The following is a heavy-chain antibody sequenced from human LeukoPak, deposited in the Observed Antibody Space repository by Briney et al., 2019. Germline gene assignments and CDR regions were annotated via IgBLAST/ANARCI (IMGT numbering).Heavy chain of an antibody. Sequence: PGGSLRLSCAASGFTFSSYSMNWVRQAPGKGLEWVSYITDSGSTIHYADSVNGRFTISRDNAKNSLYLQMNSLRAEDSAVYYCARSIGLTGGGVDVWGRGTTVTVSS. CDR3: ARSIGLTGGGVDV. D-gene: IGHD3-9*01. CDR2: ITDSGSTI. J-gene: IGHJ6*02. CDR1: GFTFSSYS. V-gene: IGHV3-48*04.